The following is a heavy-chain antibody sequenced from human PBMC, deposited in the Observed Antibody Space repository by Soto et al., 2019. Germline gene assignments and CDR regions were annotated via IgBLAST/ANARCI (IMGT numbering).Heavy chain of an antibody. CDR3: TRGPRPISTGTGAY. Sequence: GESLKISCAASGFIFKMYWMHWVRRSPGKGLVWISRIYNDGTYSDYADSVRGRFTISRDNVNDTLYLQMNNLRAEDSGLYYCTRGPRPISTGTGAYWGQGTQVTVSS. D-gene: IGHD3-10*01. V-gene: IGHV3-74*01. CDR1: GFIFKMYW. J-gene: IGHJ4*02. CDR2: IYNDGTYS.